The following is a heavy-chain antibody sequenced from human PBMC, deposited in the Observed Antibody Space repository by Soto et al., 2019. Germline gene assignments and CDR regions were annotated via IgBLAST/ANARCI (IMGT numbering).Heavy chain of an antibody. Sequence: QVQLQESGPGLVKPSETLSLTCTVSGGSISSYYWTWIRQPPGKGLEWVGYVYYSGTTYYNPSLQSRVTISVDTSNNQFSLKGKSVTAADTAIYYCARAGSTWRYFFDYWGQGSLVSVSS. CDR3: ARAGSTWRYFFDY. CDR2: VYYSGTT. V-gene: IGHV4-59*01. J-gene: IGHJ4*02. CDR1: GGSISSYY. D-gene: IGHD6-13*01.